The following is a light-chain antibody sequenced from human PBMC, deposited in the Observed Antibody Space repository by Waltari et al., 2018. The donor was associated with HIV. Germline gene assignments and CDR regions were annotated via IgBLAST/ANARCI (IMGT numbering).Light chain of an antibody. CDR3: QAWDSSTYV. Sequence: SYELTQPPSVSVSPGQTASITCSGDKLGDKYACWYQQKPGQSPVLVIYQDSQRPSGIPERFSCSNSGNTATLTISGTQAMDEADYYCQAWDSSTYVFGTGTKVTVL. V-gene: IGLV3-1*01. CDR2: QDS. CDR1: KLGDKY. J-gene: IGLJ1*01.